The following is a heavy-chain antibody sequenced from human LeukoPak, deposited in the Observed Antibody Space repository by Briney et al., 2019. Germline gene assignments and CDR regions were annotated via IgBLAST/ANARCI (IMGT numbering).Heavy chain of an antibody. CDR2: INPSGGST. Sequence: ASVKVSCKASGYTFTSYYMHWVRQAPGQGLEWMGLINPSGGSTSYAQKFQGRVTMTRDMSTSTVYMELSSLRSEDTAVYYCARVGIAVAGTGWFDPWGQGTLVTVSS. D-gene: IGHD6-19*01. CDR3: ARVGIAVAGTGWFDP. V-gene: IGHV1-46*01. J-gene: IGHJ5*02. CDR1: GYTFTSYY.